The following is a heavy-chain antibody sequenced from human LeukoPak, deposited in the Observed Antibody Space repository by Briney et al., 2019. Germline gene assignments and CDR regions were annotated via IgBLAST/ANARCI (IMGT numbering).Heavy chain of an antibody. CDR1: GDSISSGGYY. CDR3: ARRTRRYDYWSGYKVDP. J-gene: IGHJ5*02. V-gene: IGHV4-31*03. Sequence: SQTLSLTCTVSGDSISSGGYYWNWIRQHPGKGLEWVGYIYYSGRTYYNPSLKSRVTISLETSKNQFSLRLSSVTAADTAVYYCARRTRRYDYWSGYKVDPWGQGTLVTVSS. CDR2: IYYSGRT. D-gene: IGHD3-3*01.